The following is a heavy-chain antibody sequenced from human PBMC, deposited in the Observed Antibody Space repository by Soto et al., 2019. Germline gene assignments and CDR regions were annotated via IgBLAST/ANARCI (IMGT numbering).Heavy chain of an antibody. CDR2: IIPIFGTA. D-gene: IGHD4-17*01. Sequence: ASVKVSCKASGGTFSSYAISWVRQAPGQGLEWMGGIIPIFGTANYAQKFQGRVTITADESTSTAYMELSSLRSEDTAVYYCATTVTTDYYYYYYGMDVWGQGTTVTVSS. V-gene: IGHV1-69*13. CDR3: ATTVTTDYYYYYYGMDV. J-gene: IGHJ6*02. CDR1: GGTFSSYA.